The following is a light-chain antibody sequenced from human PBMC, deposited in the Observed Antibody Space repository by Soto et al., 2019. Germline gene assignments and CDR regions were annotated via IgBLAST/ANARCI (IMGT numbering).Light chain of an antibody. V-gene: IGLV1-40*01. CDR3: QSYDSSLSGLYV. CDR1: SSNTGAGYD. Sequence: QSVLTQPPSVSGAPGQRVTISCTGSSSNTGAGYDVHWYQQFPGTAPKLLIYGNSNRPSGVPDRFSGSKSGTSASLAITGLQAEDEADYYCQSYDSSLSGLYVFGTGTKVTVL. CDR2: GNS. J-gene: IGLJ1*01.